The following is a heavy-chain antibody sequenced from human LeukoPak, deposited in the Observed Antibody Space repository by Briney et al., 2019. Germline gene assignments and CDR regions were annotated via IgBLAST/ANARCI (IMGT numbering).Heavy chain of an antibody. D-gene: IGHD3-22*01. V-gene: IGHV3-30*02. CDR3: AKDGAINYYDSSGYYDY. CDR2: IRYDGSNK. J-gene: IGHJ4*02. Sequence: GGSLRLSCAASGFTFSSYGMHWVRQAPGKGLEWVAFIRYDGSNKYYADSVKGQFTISRDNSKNTLYLQMNSLRAEDTAVYYCAKDGAINYYDSSGYYDYGGQGTLVTVSS. CDR1: GFTFSSYG.